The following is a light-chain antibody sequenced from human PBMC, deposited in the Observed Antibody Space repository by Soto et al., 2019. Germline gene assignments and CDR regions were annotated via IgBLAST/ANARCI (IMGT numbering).Light chain of an antibody. CDR3: PPYTTNQTPP. CDR2: DVS. Sequence: QSALTQPASVSGSPGQSITISCTGTSSDVGGYNYVSWYQQHPGKAPKLMIYDVSSRPSGVSNRFSGSKSGNTASLTISGLLSEDEAYYYRPPYTTNQTPPFRGGTQLTVL. J-gene: IGLJ2*01. V-gene: IGLV2-14*03. CDR1: SSDVGGYNY.